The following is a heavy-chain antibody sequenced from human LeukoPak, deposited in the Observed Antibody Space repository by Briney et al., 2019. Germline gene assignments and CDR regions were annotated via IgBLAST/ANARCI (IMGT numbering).Heavy chain of an antibody. V-gene: IGHV4-59*01. D-gene: IGHD1-1*01. Sequence: PSETLSLTCTVSGGSISSYYWSWIRQPPGKGLEWIGYIYYSGSTNYNPSLKRRVTISVDTSKNQFSLKLSSVTAADTAVYYCARERRGYFDYWGQGTLVTVSS. J-gene: IGHJ4*02. CDR1: GGSISSYY. CDR2: IYYSGST. CDR3: ARERRGYFDY.